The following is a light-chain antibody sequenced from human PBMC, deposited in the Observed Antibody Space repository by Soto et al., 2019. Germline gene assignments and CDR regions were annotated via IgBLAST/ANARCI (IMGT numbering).Light chain of an antibody. CDR1: QTISSW. V-gene: IGKV1-5*03. J-gene: IGKJ1*01. Sequence: DIQMTQSPSTLSGSVGDRGTITCRASQTISSWLAWYQQKPGKAPKLLTYKASTLKSGVPSRFSGSGSGTEFTLTISTLQPDEFATYYSQHYNSYSEAFGEGTKVDLK. CDR3: QHYNSYSEA. CDR2: KAS.